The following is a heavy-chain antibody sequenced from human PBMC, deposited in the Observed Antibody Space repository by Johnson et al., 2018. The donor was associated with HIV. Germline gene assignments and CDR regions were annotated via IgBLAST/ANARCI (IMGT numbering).Heavy chain of an antibody. J-gene: IGHJ3*02. V-gene: IGHV3-15*01. CDR2: IKSKTDGGTT. Sequence: VQLVESGGGVVRPGGSLRLSCAASGFTFSNAWMSWVRQAPGKGLEWVGRIKSKTDGGTTDYAAPVKGRFTISRDGSKNTLYLQMNSLKTEDTAVYYCTTGLYWNDAFDIWGQGTMVTVSS. D-gene: IGHD1-1*01. CDR3: TTGLYWNDAFDI. CDR1: GFTFSNAW.